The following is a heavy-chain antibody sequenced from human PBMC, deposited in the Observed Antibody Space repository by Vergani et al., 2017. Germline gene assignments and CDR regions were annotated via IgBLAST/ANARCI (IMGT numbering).Heavy chain of an antibody. Sequence: QVQLVESGGGLVKPGGSLRLSCAASGFTFSDYYMSWIRQAPGKGLEWVSYISSSGTTIYYADPVKGRFTISRDNAKNSLYLQMNSLRAEDTAVYYCARSRDSSSWYWFDPWGQGTLVTVSS. CDR2: ISSSGTTI. J-gene: IGHJ5*02. CDR1: GFTFSDYY. V-gene: IGHV3-11*04. D-gene: IGHD6-13*01. CDR3: ARSRDSSSWYWFDP.